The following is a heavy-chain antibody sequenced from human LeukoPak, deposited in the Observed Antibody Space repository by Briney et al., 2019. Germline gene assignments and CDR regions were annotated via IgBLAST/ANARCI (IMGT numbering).Heavy chain of an antibody. J-gene: IGHJ4*02. D-gene: IGHD6-19*01. CDR2: IYSGGST. V-gene: IGHV3-53*01. Sequence: GGSLRLSCAASGFTVSSNYMSWVRQAPGKGLEWVSVIYSGGSTYYADSVKGRFTISRVNSKNTLYLQMNSLRAEDTAVYYCAKVLRSGWYPANFDYWGQGTLVTVSS. CDR1: GFTVSSNY. CDR3: AKVLRSGWYPANFDY.